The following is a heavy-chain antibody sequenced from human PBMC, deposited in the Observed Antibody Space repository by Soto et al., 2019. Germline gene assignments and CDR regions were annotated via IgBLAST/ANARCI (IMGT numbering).Heavy chain of an antibody. J-gene: IGHJ5*02. CDR3: ARRGYDFWSGYPNINWFDP. CDR1: GGSISSSSYY. CDR2: IYYSGST. Sequence: SETLSLTCTVSGGSISSSSYYWGWIRQPPGKGLEWIGSIYYSGSTYYNPSLKSRVTISVDTSKNQFSLKLSSVTAADTAVYYCARRGYDFWSGYPNINWFDPWGQGTLVTVSS. V-gene: IGHV4-39*01. D-gene: IGHD3-3*01.